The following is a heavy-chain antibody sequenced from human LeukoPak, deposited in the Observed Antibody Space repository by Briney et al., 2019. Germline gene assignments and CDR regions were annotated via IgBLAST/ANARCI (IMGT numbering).Heavy chain of an antibody. CDR2: IIPNSGGT. J-gene: IGHJ3*02. V-gene: IGHV1-2*02. CDR1: GYTFTRYF. Sequence: ASVKVSCKASGYTFTRYFMHWVRQAPGQGLEWMGWIIPNSGGTSYAQKFQGRVTLTRDTSISTAYMELSRLRSDDTAVYYCAREEGIVVVVASSSAFDIWGQGTMVTVSS. CDR3: AREEGIVVVVASSSAFDI. D-gene: IGHD2-15*01.